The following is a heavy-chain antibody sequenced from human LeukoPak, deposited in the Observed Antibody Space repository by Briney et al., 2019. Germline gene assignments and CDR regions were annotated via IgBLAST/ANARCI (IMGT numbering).Heavy chain of an antibody. V-gene: IGHV3-21*01. D-gene: IGHD3-10*01. CDR2: ISSSSSYI. J-gene: IGHJ5*02. Sequence: GGSLRLSCAASGFAFSSYSMNWVRQAPGKGLEWVSSISSSSSYIYYAGSVKGRFTISRDNAKNSLYLQMNSLRDEDTAVYYXXXDLXVRGRFGFDPWGQGTLVTVSS. CDR3: XXDLXVRGRFGFDP. CDR1: GFAFSSYS.